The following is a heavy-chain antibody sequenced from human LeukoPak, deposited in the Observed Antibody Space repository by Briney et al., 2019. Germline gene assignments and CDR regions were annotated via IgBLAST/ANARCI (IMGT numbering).Heavy chain of an antibody. Sequence: GRSLRLSCVASGFTFSTYGMHWVRQAPGKGLEWVAVIWYDGSNKYYADSVKGRFTISRDNSKNTLYLQMNSLRAEDTAVYYCARAPCSGNSCYSVDYWGQGTLVTVSS. CDR3: ARAPCSGNSCYSVDY. J-gene: IGHJ4*02. CDR1: GFTFSTYG. D-gene: IGHD2-15*01. V-gene: IGHV3-33*01. CDR2: IWYDGSNK.